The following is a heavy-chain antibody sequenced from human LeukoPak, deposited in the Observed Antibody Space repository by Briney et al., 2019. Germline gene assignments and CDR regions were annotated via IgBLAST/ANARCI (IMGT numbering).Heavy chain of an antibody. V-gene: IGHV3-7*01. D-gene: IGHD5-12*01. CDR2: INRDGSEK. CDR3: GREGVAKTGGDY. CDR1: GFTFSSYW. J-gene: IGHJ4*02. Sequence: GGSLRLSCAASGFTFSSYWMSWVRQAPGKGLEWVANINRDGSEKYYVDSVKGRFTISRDNAKNSLYLQMNSLRAEDTAVYYCGREGVAKTGGDYWGQGTLVTVSS.